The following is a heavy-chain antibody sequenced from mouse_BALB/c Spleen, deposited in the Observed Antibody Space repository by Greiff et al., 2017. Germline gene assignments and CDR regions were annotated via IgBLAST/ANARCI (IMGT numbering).Heavy chain of an antibody. V-gene: IGHV3-8*02. CDR1: GDSITSGY. D-gene: IGHD2-10*02. J-gene: IGHJ3*01. CDR3: AREYGNYGGFAY. Sequence: EVQLVESGPSLVKPSQTLSLTCSVTGDSITSGYWNWIRKFPGNKLEYMGYISYSGSTYYNPSLKSRISITRDTSKNQYYLQLNSVTTEDTATDYCAREYGNYGGFAYWGQGTLVTVSA. CDR2: ISYSGST.